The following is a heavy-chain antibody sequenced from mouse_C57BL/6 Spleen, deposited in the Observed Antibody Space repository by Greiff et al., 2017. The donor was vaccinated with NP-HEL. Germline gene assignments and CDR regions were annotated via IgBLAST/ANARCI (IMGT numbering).Heavy chain of an antibody. V-gene: IGHV1-18*01. D-gene: IGHD1-1*01. J-gene: IGHJ4*01. CDR1: GYTFTDYN. Sequence: EVQVVESGPELVKPGASVKIPCKASGYTFTDYNMDWVKQSHGKSLEWIGDINPNNGGTIYHQKFKGKATLTVDKSSRPAYMALRSLTSEDTAVDYCAIAAYYYGSSPYYYAMDDWGQGTSVTVAS. CDR3: AIAAYYYGSSPYYYAMDD. CDR2: INPNNGGT.